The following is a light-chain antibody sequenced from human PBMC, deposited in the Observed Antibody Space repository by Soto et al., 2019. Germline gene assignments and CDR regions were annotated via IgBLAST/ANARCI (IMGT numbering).Light chain of an antibody. CDR1: QSVTSP. CDR3: QQYHNWPLT. J-gene: IGKJ4*01. CDR2: GAS. Sequence: EIVLTQSPGTLSLSPGERATLSCRASQSVTSPFLAWYQQKPGQVPRLLIYGASTRAAGIPAGFSGSGSGTEFTLTISSLQSEDFAIYYCQQYHNWPLTFGGGTKVDIK. V-gene: IGKV3-15*01.